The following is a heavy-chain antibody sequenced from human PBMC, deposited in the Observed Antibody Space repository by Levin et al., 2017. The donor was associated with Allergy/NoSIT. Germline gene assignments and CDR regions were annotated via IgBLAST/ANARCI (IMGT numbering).Heavy chain of an antibody. V-gene: IGHV3-23*01. Sequence: GESLKISCAASGYTFTCCALSWVRQAPGPGLEWVSGISANGADTYYAGSVQGRFTISRDTSKNTVYLQMNSLRVEDTAIYDWGKGRGGLAAGTTNFGFWGQGILVTVAS. CDR2: ISANGADT. J-gene: IGHJ4*02. D-gene: IGHD4-17*01. CDR1: GYTFTCCA. CDR3: GKGRGGLAAGTTNFGF.